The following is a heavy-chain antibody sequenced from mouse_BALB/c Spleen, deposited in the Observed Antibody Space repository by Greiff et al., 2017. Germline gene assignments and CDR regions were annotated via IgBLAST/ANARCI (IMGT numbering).Heavy chain of an antibody. CDR1: GYTFTDYA. V-gene: IGHV1S137*01. J-gene: IGHJ2*01. Sequence: QFQLQQSGAELVRPGVSVKISCKGSGYTFTDYAMHWVKQSHAKSLEWIGVISTYYGDASYNQKFKGKATMTVDKSSSTAYMELARLTSEDSAIYYCARELTGYFDYWGQGTTLTVSS. CDR3: ARELTGYFDY. CDR2: ISTYYGDA. D-gene: IGHD4-1*01.